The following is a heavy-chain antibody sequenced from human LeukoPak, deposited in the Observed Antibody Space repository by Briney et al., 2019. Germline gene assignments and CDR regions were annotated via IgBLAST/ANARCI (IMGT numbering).Heavy chain of an antibody. CDR2: IYHSGST. CDR1: GGSISSSNW. J-gene: IGHJ4*02. D-gene: IGHD2-2*01. CDR3: ARIAPTDIVVVPAAIRGRKPVLNSYFDY. Sequence: SETLSLTCAVSGGSISSSNWWSWVRQPPGKGLEWIGEIYHSGSTNYNPSLKSRVTISVDKSKNQFSLKLSSVTAADTAVYYCARIAPTDIVVVPAAIRGRKPVLNSYFDYWGQGTLVTVSS. V-gene: IGHV4-4*02.